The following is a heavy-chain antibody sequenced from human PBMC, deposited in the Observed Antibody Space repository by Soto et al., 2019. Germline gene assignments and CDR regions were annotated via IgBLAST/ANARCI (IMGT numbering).Heavy chain of an antibody. J-gene: IGHJ5*02. V-gene: IGHV1-18*01. CDR3: ARAPRSSWYAP. Sequence: ASVKVSCKDSGYTFTSYGISWVRQAPGQGLEWMGWISAYSGNTNYAQKLQGRVTMTTDTSTSTAYMELRSLRSDDTAVNYCARAPRSSWYAPWGQGTMVTVSS. CDR1: GYTFTSYG. D-gene: IGHD6-13*01. CDR2: ISAYSGNT.